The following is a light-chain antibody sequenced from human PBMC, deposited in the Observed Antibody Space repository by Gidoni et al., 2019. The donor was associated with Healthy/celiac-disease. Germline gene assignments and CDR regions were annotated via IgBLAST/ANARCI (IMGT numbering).Light chain of an antibody. CDR1: QSISSY. Sequence: DSQMTQSPSSLSASVGDRVTITCRASQSISSYLNWYQQKPGKAPKLLIYAASSLQSGVPSRSSGSVSGPDFTLTISRLQPEDFATYYCQQSYSTPRPFGQGTQVEIQ. CDR2: AAS. V-gene: IGKV1-39*01. CDR3: QQSYSTPRP. J-gene: IGKJ1*01.